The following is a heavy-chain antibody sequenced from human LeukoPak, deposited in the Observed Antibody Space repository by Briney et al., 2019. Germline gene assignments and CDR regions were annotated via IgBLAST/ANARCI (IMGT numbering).Heavy chain of an antibody. D-gene: IGHD6-13*01. Sequence: GRSLRLSCAASGFTFSSYGMHWVRQAPGKGLEWVAVISYDGSNKYYADSVKGRFTISRDNSKNTLYLQMNSLRAEDTAVYYCAKDLVFDAAARRDNWFAPWGQGTLVTVSS. V-gene: IGHV3-30*18. J-gene: IGHJ5*02. CDR3: AKDLVFDAAARRDNWFAP. CDR1: GFTFSSYG. CDR2: ISYDGSNK.